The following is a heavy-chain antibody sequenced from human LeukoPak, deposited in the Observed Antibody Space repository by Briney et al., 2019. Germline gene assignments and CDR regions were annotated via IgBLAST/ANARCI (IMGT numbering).Heavy chain of an antibody. CDR1: GFTFSSYA. CDR2: LYSDGGT. CDR3: ATYYYGSGPEK. J-gene: IGHJ4*02. V-gene: IGHV3-53*01. D-gene: IGHD3-10*01. Sequence: GGSLRLSCAASGFTFSSYAMHWVRQAPGKGLEWVSVLYSDGGTYYADSVKGRFSISRDTSKNTVYLQMNSLRDDDTAVYYCATYYYGSGPEKWGQGTLVTVSS.